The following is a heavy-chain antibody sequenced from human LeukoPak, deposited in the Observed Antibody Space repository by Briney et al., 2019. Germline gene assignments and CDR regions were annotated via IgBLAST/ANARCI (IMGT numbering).Heavy chain of an antibody. D-gene: IGHD6-19*01. V-gene: IGHV3-23*01. J-gene: IGHJ4*02. Sequence: GGSLRLSCVASGFPFDSFAMSWVRQAPGKGLEWVSSVSGRGSSTYYAGSVKGRFTISRDNSKNRLYLQMNSLRAEDTAVYYCARGPGYSSGWFVGTTGYWGQGTLVTVSS. CDR3: ARGPGYSSGWFVGTTGY. CDR1: GFPFDSFA. CDR2: VSGRGSST.